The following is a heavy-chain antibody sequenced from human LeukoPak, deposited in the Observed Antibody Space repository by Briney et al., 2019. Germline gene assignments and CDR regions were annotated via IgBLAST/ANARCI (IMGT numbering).Heavy chain of an antibody. CDR1: GYTLTDYY. CDR3: ARQALVGATDY. J-gene: IGHJ4*02. D-gene: IGHD1-26*01. V-gene: IGHV1-69*13. CDR2: IIPIFGTA. Sequence: ASVKVSCKASGYTLTDYYMHWVRQAPGQGLEWMGGIIPIFGTANYAQKFQGRVTITADESTSTAYMELSSLRSEDTAVYYCARQALVGATDYWGQGTLVTVSS.